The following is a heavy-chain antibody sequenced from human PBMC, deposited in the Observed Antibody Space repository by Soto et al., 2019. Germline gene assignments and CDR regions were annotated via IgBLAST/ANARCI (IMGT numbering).Heavy chain of an antibody. CDR1: GFPFTTYG. J-gene: IGHJ4*02. Sequence: QVRLVESGGGVVQPGRSLRLSCTASGFPFTTYGMHWVRQAPGKGLEWVTIISYDGGVQYYADSVKGRFTISRDNSKNTMYLQMDILRFEDTAIYYCARDFRGGACDSWGQGTLVIVSS. D-gene: IGHD3-16*01. CDR2: ISYDGGVQ. CDR3: ARDFRGGACDS. V-gene: IGHV3-30*03.